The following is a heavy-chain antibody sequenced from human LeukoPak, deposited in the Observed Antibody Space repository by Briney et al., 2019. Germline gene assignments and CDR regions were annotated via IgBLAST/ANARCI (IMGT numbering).Heavy chain of an antibody. V-gene: IGHV3-21*01. CDR2: ISTSSSYI. CDR3: AKDVLDLNYDILTGSDY. J-gene: IGHJ4*02. CDR1: GFTFSSYS. Sequence: GGSLRLSCTASGFTFSSYSMNWVRQAPGKGLEWVSSISTSSSYIYYADSAKGRFTISRDNARNSLYLQMNTLRAEDTAVYYCAKDVLDLNYDILTGSDYWGQGTLVTVSS. D-gene: IGHD3-9*01.